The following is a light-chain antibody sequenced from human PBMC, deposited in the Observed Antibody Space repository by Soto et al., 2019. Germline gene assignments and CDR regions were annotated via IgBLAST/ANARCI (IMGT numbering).Light chain of an antibody. CDR1: QTIDSW. V-gene: IGKV1-5*03. J-gene: IGKJ4*01. CDR3: QQYNTYFSIT. CDR2: KTT. Sequence: DILMTQSPSTVSASVGDIVTITCRASQTIDSWVAWYQQKPGKAPKLLIYKTTSLESGVPSRFIGSRSGTEYTLTISGLQPDDFASYYCQQYNTYFSITFVGGTKVDIK.